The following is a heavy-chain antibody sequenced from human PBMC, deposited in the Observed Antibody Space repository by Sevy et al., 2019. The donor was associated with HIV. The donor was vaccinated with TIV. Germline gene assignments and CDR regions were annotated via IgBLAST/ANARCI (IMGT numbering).Heavy chain of an antibody. D-gene: IGHD3-3*01. J-gene: IGHJ6*02. CDR1: GYTFTDTGYY. CDR3: ARESYDFWTGPVDYDYGMDV. V-gene: IGHV1-2*02. CDR2: INPKSGAT. Sequence: ASVKVSCKASGYTFTDTGYYVHWVRQAPGQGLEWMGWINPKSGATNYAQKFQGRVTMTRDTSVGTANMELSRLRSDDTAVYYCARESYDFWTGPVDYDYGMDVWGQGTTVTVSS.